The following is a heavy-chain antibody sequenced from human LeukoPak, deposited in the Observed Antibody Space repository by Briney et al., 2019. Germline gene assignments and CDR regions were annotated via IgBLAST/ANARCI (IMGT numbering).Heavy chain of an antibody. V-gene: IGHV4-59*08. CDR1: GGSISSYY. Sequence: SETLSLTCTVSGGSISSYYWSWIRQPPGKGLEWIGYIYYSGSTNYNPSLKSRVTISVDTSKNQFSLKLSSVTAADTAVYYCARSRGYSGSPFDLWGRDTLVTVSS. CDR3: ARSRGYSGSPFDL. CDR2: IYYSGST. J-gene: IGHJ2*01. D-gene: IGHD5-12*01.